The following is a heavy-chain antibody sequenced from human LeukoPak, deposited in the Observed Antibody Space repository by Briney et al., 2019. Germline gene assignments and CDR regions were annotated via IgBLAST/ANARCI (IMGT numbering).Heavy chain of an antibody. Sequence: ASVKVSCKASGYTFTSYAMNWVRQALGQGLEWMGWINTNTGNPTYAQGFTGRFVFSLDTSVSTAYLQISSLKAEDTAVYYCARGPDVKRDILTGINTFWGQGTLVTVSS. CDR3: ARGPDVKRDILTGINTF. CDR2: INTNTGNP. V-gene: IGHV7-4-1*02. D-gene: IGHD3-9*01. CDR1: GYTFTSYA. J-gene: IGHJ4*02.